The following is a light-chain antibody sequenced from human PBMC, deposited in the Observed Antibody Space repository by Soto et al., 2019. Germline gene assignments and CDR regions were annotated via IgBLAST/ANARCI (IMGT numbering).Light chain of an antibody. CDR1: KLGDKY. Sequence: SYELTQPPSVSVSPGQTASITCSGDKLGDKYACWYQQKPGQSPVLVIYQDSKRHSGIPERFSGSNSGNTATLTISGTQAMDEADYYCQAWDSSAVVFGEGTKVTVL. CDR3: QAWDSSAVV. CDR2: QDS. J-gene: IGLJ2*01. V-gene: IGLV3-1*01.